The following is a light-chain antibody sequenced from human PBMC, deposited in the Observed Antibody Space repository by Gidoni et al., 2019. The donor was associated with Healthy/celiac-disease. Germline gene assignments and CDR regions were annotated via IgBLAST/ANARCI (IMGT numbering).Light chain of an antibody. J-gene: IGKJ5*01. V-gene: IGKV3-20*01. CDR1: QSVRSSY. CDR3: QQYGSSLSIT. Sequence: ELVLTQSPGTLSLSPGERATLSCRASQSVRSSYLAWYQQKPGQAPRLLIYGASSRATGIPDRFSGSGSGTDFTLTLSRLDPEDFAVYYCQQYGSSLSITFGQGTRLEIK. CDR2: GAS.